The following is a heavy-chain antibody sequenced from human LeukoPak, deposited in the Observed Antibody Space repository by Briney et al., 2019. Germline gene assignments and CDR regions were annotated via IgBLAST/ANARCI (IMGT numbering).Heavy chain of an antibody. J-gene: IGHJ4*02. CDR3: ASDYYDSSGYNYFDY. CDR2: IYHSGST. Sequence: PSETLSLTCAVSGGSISSSNWWSWVRQPPGKGLEWIREIYHSGSTNYNPSLKSRVTISVDKSKNQFSLKLSSVTAADTAVYYCASDYYDSSGYNYFDYWGQGTLVTVSS. CDR1: GGSISSSNW. D-gene: IGHD3-22*01. V-gene: IGHV4-4*02.